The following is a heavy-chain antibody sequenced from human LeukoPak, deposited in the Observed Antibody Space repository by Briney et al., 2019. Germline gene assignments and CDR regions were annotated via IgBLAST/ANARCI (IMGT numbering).Heavy chain of an antibody. D-gene: IGHD3-22*01. J-gene: IGHJ4*02. Sequence: GGSLRLSCAASGFNFNSYTMNWVRQAPGKGLEWVSGISGSGDNTYYADSVKGRFTISRDNSKNTLYVQVNSLGTEDTAAYYCAKGSYYDSSGSFYFDYWGQGTLVTVSS. CDR2: ISGSGDNT. V-gene: IGHV3-23*01. CDR3: AKGSYYDSSGSFYFDY. CDR1: GFNFNSYT.